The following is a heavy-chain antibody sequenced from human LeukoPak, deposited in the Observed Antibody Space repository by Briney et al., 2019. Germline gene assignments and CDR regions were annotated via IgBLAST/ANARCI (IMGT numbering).Heavy chain of an antibody. CDR3: ARDDCSSTSCYVGYYYGMDV. V-gene: IGHV3-30-3*01. D-gene: IGHD2-2*01. CDR1: GFTFGSYA. Sequence: GRSLRLSCAASGFTFGSYAMHWVRRAPGKGLEWVAVISYDGSNKYYADSVKGRFTISRDNSKNTLYLQMNSLRAEDTAVYYCARDDCSSTSCYVGYYYGMDVWGQGTTVTVSS. J-gene: IGHJ6*02. CDR2: ISYDGSNK.